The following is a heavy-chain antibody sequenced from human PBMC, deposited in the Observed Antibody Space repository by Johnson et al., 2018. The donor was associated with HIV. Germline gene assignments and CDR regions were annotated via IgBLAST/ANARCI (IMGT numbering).Heavy chain of an antibody. CDR2: ILDDVSTT. Sequence: VQLLESGGGVVQPGRSLRLSCAASGFTFRSFAMHWVRQAPGKGLEWVALILDDVSTTYFVDSVKGRFTISRDNSKNTLYLQMSSLSAEDTAVYYCARGPLFYYSSGLWAFDIWGQGTTVTVSS. J-gene: IGHJ3*02. D-gene: IGHD3-10*01. CDR1: GFTFRSFA. V-gene: IGHV3-30*04. CDR3: ARGPLFYYSSGLWAFDI.